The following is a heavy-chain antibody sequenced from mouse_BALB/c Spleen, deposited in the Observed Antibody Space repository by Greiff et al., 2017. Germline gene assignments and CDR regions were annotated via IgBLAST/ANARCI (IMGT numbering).Heavy chain of an antibody. D-gene: IGHD1-2*01. J-gene: IGHJ4*01. Sequence: QVQLQQPGAELVKPGASVKLSFKASCYTFTSYWMHWVKQRPGQGLEWIGEIDPSDSYTNYNQKFKGKATLTVDKSTSTANMQLSSLTSEDSAVYYGARRLLRPYYAMDYWGQGTSVTVSS. CDR3: ARRLLRPYYAMDY. V-gene: IGHV1-69*02. CDR2: IDPSDSYT. CDR1: CYTFTSYW.